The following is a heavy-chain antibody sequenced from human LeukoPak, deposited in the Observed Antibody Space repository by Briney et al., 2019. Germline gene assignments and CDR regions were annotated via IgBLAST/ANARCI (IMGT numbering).Heavy chain of an antibody. D-gene: IGHD1-26*01. Sequence: SETLSLTCTVSGGSISSSSYYWGWIRQPPGKGLEWIGNIFYSGITYYNPSLKSRVTISVDTSKNQFSLKLNSVTAADTAVYYCASLSGSGGTYFDYWGQGTLVTVSS. CDR2: IFYSGIT. J-gene: IGHJ4*02. CDR1: GGSISSSSYY. CDR3: ASLSGSGGTYFDY. V-gene: IGHV4-39*01.